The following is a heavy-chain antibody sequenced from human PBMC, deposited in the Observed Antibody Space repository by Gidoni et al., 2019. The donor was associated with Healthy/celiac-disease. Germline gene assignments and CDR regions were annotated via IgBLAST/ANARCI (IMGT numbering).Heavy chain of an antibody. D-gene: IGHD2-2*01. V-gene: IGHV3-23*01. CDR1: GFTFSSYA. Sequence: EVPLLESGGGLVQPGGSLRLSCAASGFTFSSYALSWVRQAPGKGLEWVSVISGSGGSTYYADSVKGRFTISRDNSKNTLYLQMNSLRAEDTAVYYCAKGQVVPAGPTYYYGMDVWGQGTTVTVSS. J-gene: IGHJ6*02. CDR3: AKGQVVPAGPTYYYGMDV. CDR2: ISGSGGST.